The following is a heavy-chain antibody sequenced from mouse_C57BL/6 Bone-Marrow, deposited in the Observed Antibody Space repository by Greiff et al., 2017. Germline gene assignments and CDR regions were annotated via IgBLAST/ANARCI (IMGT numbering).Heavy chain of an antibody. D-gene: IGHD1-1*01. CDR3: ARRSYGSSKYYYAMDY. V-gene: IGHV1-64*01. J-gene: IGHJ4*01. CDR1: GYTFTSYW. Sequence: QVQLQQPGAELVKPGASVKLSCKASGYTFTSYWMHWVKQRPGQGLEWIGMIHPNSGSTNYNEKFKSKATLTVDKSSSTAYMQLSSLTSEDSAVYYCARRSYGSSKYYYAMDYWGQGTSVTVSS. CDR2: IHPNSGST.